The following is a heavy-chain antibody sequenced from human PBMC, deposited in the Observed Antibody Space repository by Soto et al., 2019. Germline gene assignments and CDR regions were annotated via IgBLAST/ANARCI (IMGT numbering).Heavy chain of an antibody. J-gene: IGHJ5*02. V-gene: IGHV1-2*04. CDR2: INPNSGGT. D-gene: IGHD2-15*01. CDR1: GYTFTGYY. Sequence: QVQLLQSGAEVKKPGASVKVSCKASGYTFTGYYMHWVRQAPGQGLEWMGWINPNSGGTNYAQKFQGWVTMTRDTSISTAYMERSRLRSDDTDVYYCARGGDLYCSGGSCYSWFDPWGQGTLVTVSS. CDR3: ARGGDLYCSGGSCYSWFDP.